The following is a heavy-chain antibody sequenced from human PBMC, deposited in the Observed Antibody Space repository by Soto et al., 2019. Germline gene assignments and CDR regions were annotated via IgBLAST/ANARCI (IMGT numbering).Heavy chain of an antibody. J-gene: IGHJ4*02. CDR2: ITGSGFST. D-gene: IGHD3-9*01. V-gene: IGHV3-23*01. CDR3: ATDLNLLTGFYAY. CDR1: GFTFSNYA. Sequence: EVHLLESGGGLVQPGGSLSLSCAASGFTFSNYAMNWVRQAPGKGLQWVSSITGSGFSTYYADSVKGRFTISRDNSKNTLYLRMNSLRADDTAVYYCATDLNLLTGFYAYWGRGTLVTVSS.